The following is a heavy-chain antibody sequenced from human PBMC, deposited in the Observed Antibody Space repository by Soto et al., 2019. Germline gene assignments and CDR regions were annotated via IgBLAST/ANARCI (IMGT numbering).Heavy chain of an antibody. Sequence: QVQLQESGPGLVKPSETLSLTCGVSGASIRSNSWWGWVRQTPGKGLEWIGEIHHSRGTNYNPSLNSRVTISSDTSKNQFSLKLNSVTAADTAIYYCVSHGWYNCDHWGQGTLVPVSS. V-gene: IGHV4-4*02. J-gene: IGHJ4*02. CDR1: GASIRSNSW. D-gene: IGHD6-19*01. CDR2: IHHSRGT. CDR3: VSHGWYNCDH.